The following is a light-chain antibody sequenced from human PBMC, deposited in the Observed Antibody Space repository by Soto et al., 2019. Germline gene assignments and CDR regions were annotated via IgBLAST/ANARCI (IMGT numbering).Light chain of an antibody. CDR2: DVS. V-gene: IGLV2-14*01. Sequence: QSALTQPASVSGSPGQSITISCTGTSSDVGGHNSVSWYQQHPGKAPKLMIYDVSNRPSGVSNRFSGSKSGNTASLTISGLQAEDEADYYCSSYTSNSTPVVFGGGTKVTVL. CDR3: SSYTSNSTPVV. J-gene: IGLJ2*01. CDR1: SSDVGGHNS.